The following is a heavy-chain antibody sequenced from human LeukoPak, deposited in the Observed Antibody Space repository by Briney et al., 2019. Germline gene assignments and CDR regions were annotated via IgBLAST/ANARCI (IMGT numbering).Heavy chain of an antibody. CDR1: GFTFSSYG. Sequence: PGGSLRLSCAASGFTFSSYGMHWVRQAPGKGLEWVAVISYDGSNKYYADSVKGRFTISRDNSKNTLYLQMNSLRAEDTAVYYCAKDRLAYCGGDCYSSDYWGQGTLVTVSS. CDR3: AKDRLAYCGGDCYSSDY. D-gene: IGHD2-21*02. J-gene: IGHJ4*02. CDR2: ISYDGSNK. V-gene: IGHV3-30*18.